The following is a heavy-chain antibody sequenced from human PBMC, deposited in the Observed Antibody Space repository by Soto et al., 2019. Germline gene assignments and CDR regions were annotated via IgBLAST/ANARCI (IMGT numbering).Heavy chain of an antibody. V-gene: IGHV5-51*01. CDR2: IYPGDSDT. CDR3: ARPPPEYYYDSSGYSGDAFDI. CDR1: GYSFTSYW. D-gene: IGHD3-22*01. Sequence: PGESLKISCKGSGYSFTSYWIGWVRQMPGKGLEWMGIIYPGDSDTRYSPSFQGQVTISADKSISTAYLQWSSLKASDTAMYYCARPPPEYYYDSSGYSGDAFDIWGQGTMVTVSS. J-gene: IGHJ3*02.